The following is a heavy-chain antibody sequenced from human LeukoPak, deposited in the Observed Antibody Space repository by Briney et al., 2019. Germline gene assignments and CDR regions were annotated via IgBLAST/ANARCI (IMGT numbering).Heavy chain of an antibody. D-gene: IGHD3-22*01. CDR1: GFTFNRFA. J-gene: IGHJ4*02. Sequence: PGGSLRLSCAASGFTFNRFAMSWVRQAPGKGLEWVSSITGSGDRTFYADSVKGRFTISRDNSKNTLYLQMNSLRAEDTAVYYCAKKGYYDGSGYYMYYFDHWGQGTLVTVSS. CDR2: ITGSGDRT. V-gene: IGHV3-23*01. CDR3: AKKGYYDGSGYYMYYFDH.